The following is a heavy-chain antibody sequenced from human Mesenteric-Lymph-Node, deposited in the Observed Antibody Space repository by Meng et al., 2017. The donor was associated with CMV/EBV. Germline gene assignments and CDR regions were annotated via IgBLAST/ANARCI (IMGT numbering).Heavy chain of an antibody. CDR1: GFIFSSYW. Sequence: GESLKISCAASGFIFSSYWMHWVRQVPGKGLVWVARINSDGSSTTYTGFVKGRFIISRDNANNTLSLQMNSLRAEDTAVYYCATNIRFLEWLHSWGQGTLVTVSS. D-gene: IGHD3-3*01. CDR2: INSDGSST. CDR3: ATNIRFLEWLHS. V-gene: IGHV3-74*03. J-gene: IGHJ5*02.